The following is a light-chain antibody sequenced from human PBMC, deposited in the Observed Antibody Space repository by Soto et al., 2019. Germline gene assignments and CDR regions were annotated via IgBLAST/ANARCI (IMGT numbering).Light chain of an antibody. CDR2: GNI. J-gene: IGLJ1*01. Sequence: QSALTQPPSVSGAPGQRVTISCTVSSSNIGAGYDVHWYQQRPGTAPKLLIFGNINRPSGVPDRFSGSKSGTSASLAITGLQAEDEGDYYCQFYDSTLSARYVFGTGTKVTVL. CDR3: QFYDSTLSARYV. V-gene: IGLV1-40*01. CDR1: SSNIGAGYD.